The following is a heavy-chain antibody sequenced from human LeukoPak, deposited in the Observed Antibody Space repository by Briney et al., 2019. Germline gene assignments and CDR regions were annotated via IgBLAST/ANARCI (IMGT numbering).Heavy chain of an antibody. Sequence: KPSETLSLTCTVSGGSISSGVYYWTWIRQPAGKGLEWIGRMYSSGSTNYNPSLKSRVTISVDTSKNQFSLRLSSVTAADTAVYYCARDVRTYYYDSSGYSPYNWFDPWGQGTLVTVSS. V-gene: IGHV4-61*02. CDR3: ARDVRTYYYDSSGYSPYNWFDP. D-gene: IGHD3-22*01. CDR2: MYSSGST. J-gene: IGHJ5*02. CDR1: GGSISSGVYY.